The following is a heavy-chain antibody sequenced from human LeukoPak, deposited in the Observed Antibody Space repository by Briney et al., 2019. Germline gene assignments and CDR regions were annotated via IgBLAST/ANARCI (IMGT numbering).Heavy chain of an antibody. CDR3: ARGTLPAAIF. CDR2: IYHSGST. D-gene: IGHD2-2*01. Sequence: PSETLSLTCAVSGGSISSSNWWRWVRQPPGKGLEGIGEIYHSGSTNYNPSLKSRVTISVDKSKTQFSLKPRSVTAADTAVYYCARGTLPAAIFWGQGTLVTVSS. V-gene: IGHV4-4*02. J-gene: IGHJ4*02. CDR1: GGSISSSNW.